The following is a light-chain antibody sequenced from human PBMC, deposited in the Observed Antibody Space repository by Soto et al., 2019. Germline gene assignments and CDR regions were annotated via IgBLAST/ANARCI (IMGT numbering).Light chain of an antibody. CDR2: GAS. V-gene: IGKV3-15*01. J-gene: IGKJ2*01. CDR3: QQYKNYT. CDR1: QSVSSN. Sequence: EIVMTQSPATLSVSPGERATLSCRASQSVSSNLAWYQQKPGQAPRLLIYGASTRATGIPARFSGSGSGTEFTLTISSLQSEDFAVYYCQQYKNYTFGQGTKLEIK.